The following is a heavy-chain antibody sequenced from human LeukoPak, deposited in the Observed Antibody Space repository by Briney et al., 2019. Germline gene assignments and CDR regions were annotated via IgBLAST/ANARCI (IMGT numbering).Heavy chain of an antibody. Sequence: GGSLRLSCAASGFTFSSYSMNWVRQAPGKGLEWVSSISSSSSYIYYADSVKGRFTISRDNAKNSLYLQMNSLRAEDTAVYYCARDDLEVPDFDYWGQGTLVTVCS. D-gene: IGHD3-10*01. J-gene: IGHJ4*02. CDR2: ISSSSSYI. V-gene: IGHV3-21*01. CDR1: GFTFSSYS. CDR3: ARDDLEVPDFDY.